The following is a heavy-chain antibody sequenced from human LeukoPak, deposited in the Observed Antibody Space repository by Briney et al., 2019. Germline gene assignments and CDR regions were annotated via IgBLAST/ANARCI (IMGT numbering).Heavy chain of an antibody. D-gene: IGHD3-9*01. CDR3: ARVTRTFYDILTGRSREGRFDY. J-gene: IGHJ4*02. CDR1: GGSIISGGYY. CDR2: TYYSGST. Sequence: SETLSLTCTVSGGSIISGGYYWSWIRQHPGKGLEWIGYTYYSGSTYYNPSLKSRVTVSADTSKNQFSLKLRSVTAADTAVYYCARVTRTFYDILTGRSREGRFDYWGQGTLVTVSS. V-gene: IGHV4-31*03.